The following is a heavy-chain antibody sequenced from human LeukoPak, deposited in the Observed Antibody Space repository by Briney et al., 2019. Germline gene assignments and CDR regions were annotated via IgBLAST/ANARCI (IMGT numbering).Heavy chain of an antibody. CDR3: ARDSYSENYWAAFDI. CDR2: IYYSGST. D-gene: IGHD1-26*01. V-gene: IGHV4-59*11. Sequence: KPSETLSLTCTVSGGSISSHYWSWIRQPPGKGLEWIGYIYYSGSTNYNPSLKSRVTISVDTSKNQFSLKLSSVTAADTAVYYCARDSYSENYWAAFDIWGQGTMVTVSS. CDR1: GGSISSHY. J-gene: IGHJ3*02.